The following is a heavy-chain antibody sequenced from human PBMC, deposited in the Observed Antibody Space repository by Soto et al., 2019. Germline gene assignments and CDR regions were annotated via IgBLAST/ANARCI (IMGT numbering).Heavy chain of an antibody. D-gene: IGHD3-10*01. Sequence: EVQLVESGGGLEQPGRSLRLSCTASGYTFRDFGVSWFRQAPGKGLEWVGFIRSKSYGGAADYAASVTGRFIISRDDSKSIAYLQMNGRKIEDAAVYDCTKIYGSGSYLPDSWGQGTRVTVSS. CDR3: TKIYGSGSYLPDS. CDR2: IRSKSYGGAA. J-gene: IGHJ5*02. CDR1: GYTFRDFG. V-gene: IGHV3-49*03.